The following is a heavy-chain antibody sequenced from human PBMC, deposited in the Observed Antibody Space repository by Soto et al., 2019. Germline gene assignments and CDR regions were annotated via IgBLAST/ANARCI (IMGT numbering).Heavy chain of an antibody. CDR1: GYSFIIYW. CDR2: IYPGDSDT. CDR3: ARERRGQLSNWFDP. J-gene: IGHJ5*02. V-gene: IGHV5-51*01. D-gene: IGHD1-1*01. Sequence: GESLKSAGKVSGYSFIIYWIAWVLQKPGKGLEWMGIIYPGDSDTRYNPSFQGQVVISADKSNNTAYLQWNSLKASDTATYFCARERRGQLSNWFDPWGHGTLVTVSS.